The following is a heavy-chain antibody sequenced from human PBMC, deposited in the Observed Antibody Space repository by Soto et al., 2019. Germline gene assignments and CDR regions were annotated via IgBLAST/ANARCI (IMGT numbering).Heavy chain of an antibody. Sequence: GGSLRLSCAASGFTFSSYWMSWVRQAPGKGLEWVANIKQDGSEKYYVDSGKGRFTISRDNAKNSLYLQMNSLRAEDTAVYYCARDFYDSSGYVRDYWGQGTLVTVSS. CDR2: IKQDGSEK. D-gene: IGHD3-22*01. CDR1: GFTFSSYW. J-gene: IGHJ4*02. CDR3: ARDFYDSSGYVRDY. V-gene: IGHV3-7*05.